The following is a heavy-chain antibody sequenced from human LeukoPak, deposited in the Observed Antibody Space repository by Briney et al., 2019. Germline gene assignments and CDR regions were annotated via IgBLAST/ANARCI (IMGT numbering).Heavy chain of an antibody. Sequence: SETLSLTCTVSGGSISSGGYYWSWIRQPPGKGLEWIGYIYHSGSTYYNPSLKSRVTISVDRSKNQFSLKLSSVTAADTAVYYCARDSIGDFDYWGQGTLVTVSS. J-gene: IGHJ4*02. CDR3: ARDSIGDFDY. CDR2: IYHSGST. CDR1: GGSISSGGYY. V-gene: IGHV4-30-2*01.